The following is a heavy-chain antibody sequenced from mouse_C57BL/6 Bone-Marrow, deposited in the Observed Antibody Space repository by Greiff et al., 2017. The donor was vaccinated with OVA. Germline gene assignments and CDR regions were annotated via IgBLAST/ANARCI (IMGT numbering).Heavy chain of an antibody. CDR1: GFTFSDFY. V-gene: IGHV7-1*01. J-gene: IGHJ4*01. Sequence: EVQLVESGGGLVQSGRSLRLSCATSGFTFSDFYMEWVRQAPGKGLEWIAASRNKANDYTTEYSASVKGRFIVSRDTSQSILYLQMNALRAEDTAIYYCARDIEGYYAMDYWGQGTSVTVSS. CDR3: ARDIEGYYAMDY. CDR2: SRNKANDYTT.